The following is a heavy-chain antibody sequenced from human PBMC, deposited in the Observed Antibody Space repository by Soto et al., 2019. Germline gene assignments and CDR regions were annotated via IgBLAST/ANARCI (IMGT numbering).Heavy chain of an antibody. Sequence: GGSLRLSCAASGFTFSRFAMHWVRQAPGKGLEWVAIISDDGVSKYYADSVQGRFTISRDNSESVVLLQMNSLRPDDTALYFCARAYYFGSGTSYTLYYWGQGTQVTVSS. CDR3: ARAYYFGSGTSYTLYY. V-gene: IGHV3-30-3*01. CDR2: ISDDGVSK. J-gene: IGHJ4*02. D-gene: IGHD3-10*01. CDR1: GFTFSRFA.